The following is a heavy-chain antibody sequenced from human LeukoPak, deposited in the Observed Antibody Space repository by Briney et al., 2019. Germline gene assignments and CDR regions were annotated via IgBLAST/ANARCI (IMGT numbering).Heavy chain of an antibody. Sequence: TGGSLRLSCAASGFTFSSFGMNWVRQAPGKGLEWGSYISSSSPTIYYADSVKGGVTISRDNAKNSLYLQMNTLRAEDTAVYYCARVHCGYPFDYWGQGTLVTVSS. CDR3: ARVHCGYPFDY. CDR2: ISSSSPTI. CDR1: GFTFSSFG. D-gene: IGHD2-21*01. V-gene: IGHV3-48*01. J-gene: IGHJ4*02.